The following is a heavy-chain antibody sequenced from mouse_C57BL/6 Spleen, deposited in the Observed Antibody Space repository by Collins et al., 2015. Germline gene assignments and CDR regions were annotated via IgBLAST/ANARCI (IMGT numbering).Heavy chain of an antibody. D-gene: IGHD2-12*01. CDR2: INTYTGEP. J-gene: IGHJ1*01. CDR3: ARRELLRYFDV. V-gene: IGHV9-1*02. Sequence: QIQLVQSGPELKKPGETVKISCKASGYTFTNYGMNWVKQAPGKGLKWMGWINTYTGEPTYADDFKGRFAFSLETSASTAYLQINNLKNEDMATYFCARRELLRYFDVWGAGTTVTVSS. CDR1: GYTFTNYG.